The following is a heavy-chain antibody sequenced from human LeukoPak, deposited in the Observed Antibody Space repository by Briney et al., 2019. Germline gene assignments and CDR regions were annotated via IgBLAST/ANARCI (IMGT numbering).Heavy chain of an antibody. CDR2: IYYSGST. CDR1: GGSISSYY. Sequence: PSETLSLTCTVSGGSISSYYWSWIRQPPGKGLEWIGYIYYSGSTNYNPSLKSRVTISVDTSKNQFSLKLSSVTAADTAVYYCARDMSPFSYYYGSGGSGWFDPWGQGTLVTVSS. V-gene: IGHV4-59*01. CDR3: ARDMSPFSYYYGSGGSGWFDP. D-gene: IGHD3-10*01. J-gene: IGHJ5*02.